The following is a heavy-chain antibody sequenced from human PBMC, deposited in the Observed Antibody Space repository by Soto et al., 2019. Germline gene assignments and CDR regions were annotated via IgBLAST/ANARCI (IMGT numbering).Heavy chain of an antibody. Sequence: ESGGGLVQPGGSLRLSCAASGFTFSSYAMSWVRQAPGKGLEWVSAISGSGGSTYYADSVKGRFTISRDNSKNTLYLQMNSLRAEDTAVYYCAKDMAVSGSYPGALDYWGQGTLVTVSS. CDR3: AKDMAVSGSYPGALDY. V-gene: IGHV3-23*01. D-gene: IGHD1-26*01. J-gene: IGHJ4*02. CDR1: GFTFSSYA. CDR2: ISGSGGST.